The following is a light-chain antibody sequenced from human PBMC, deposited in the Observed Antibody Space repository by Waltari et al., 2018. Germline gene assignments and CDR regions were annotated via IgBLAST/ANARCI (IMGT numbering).Light chain of an antibody. Sequence: QSALTQPPSASGSPGHSVTISCTGTSNDVGAFDYAPWYQQHPGKAPKVVISEVTKRPSGVPDRFSGSRSGNTAFLTVSGLQPEDEANYYCSSYAGTNNFVVFGGGTKLTVL. CDR1: SNDVGAFDY. CDR3: SSYAGTNNFVV. CDR2: EVT. J-gene: IGLJ2*01. V-gene: IGLV2-8*01.